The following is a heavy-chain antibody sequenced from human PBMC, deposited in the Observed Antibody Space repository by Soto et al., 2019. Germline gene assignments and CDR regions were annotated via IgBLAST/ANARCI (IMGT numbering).Heavy chain of an antibody. J-gene: IGHJ5*02. CDR3: AKLWFGPINWFDP. V-gene: IGHV3-74*01. CDR1: GFTFSTYW. D-gene: IGHD3-10*01. Sequence: EVQLVESGGGLVQPGGSLRLSCAASGFTFSTYWMHWVRQAPGKGLVWVSRINSDGGITNYADSVKGRFTISRDNAKNTLYLQMNSLRAEDTAVYYCAKLWFGPINWFDPWGQGTLVTVSS. CDR2: INSDGGIT.